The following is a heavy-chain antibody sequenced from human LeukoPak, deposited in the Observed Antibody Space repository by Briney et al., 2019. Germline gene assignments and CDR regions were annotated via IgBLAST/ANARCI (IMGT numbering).Heavy chain of an antibody. V-gene: IGHV1-2*02. CDR1: EYTFTGYY. D-gene: IGHD3-22*01. CDR3: ARSDGFSGYSSLGDS. J-gene: IGHJ5*01. CDR2: INPNSGDT. Sequence: ASVKVSCKASEYTFTGYYMHWVRQAPGQGLEWMGWINPNSGDTNYAQKFQDRVTMTRDTSISTAYMELSSLRSDDTAVYYCARSDGFSGYSSLGDSWGQGTLVTVSS.